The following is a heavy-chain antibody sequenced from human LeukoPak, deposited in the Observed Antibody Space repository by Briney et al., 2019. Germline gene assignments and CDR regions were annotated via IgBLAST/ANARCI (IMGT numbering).Heavy chain of an antibody. CDR1: GFTFSSYS. V-gene: IGHV3-48*01. J-gene: IGHJ4*02. Sequence: GGSLRLSCAASGFTFSSYSLNWVRQAPGKGLEWVSYISSSSSTIYYADSVKGRFTISRDNAKNSLYLQMNSLRAEDTAVYYCARIRSKGYWGQGTLVTVSS. CDR2: ISSSSSTI. CDR3: ARIRSKGY.